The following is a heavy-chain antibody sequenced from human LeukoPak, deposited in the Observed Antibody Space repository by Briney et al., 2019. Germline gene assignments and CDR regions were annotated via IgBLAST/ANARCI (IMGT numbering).Heavy chain of an antibody. CDR2: IIPVFGTA. CDR1: GGTFSSYA. V-gene: IGHV1-69*05. Sequence: SVKVSCKASGGTFSSYAISWGRQAPGQGGEWMGRIIPVFGTANYAQKFQGRVTITTDESTSTAYMELSSLRSEDTAVYYCAREGYDFWSGYCGYWGQGTLVTVSS. CDR3: AREGYDFWSGYCGY. D-gene: IGHD3-3*01. J-gene: IGHJ4*02.